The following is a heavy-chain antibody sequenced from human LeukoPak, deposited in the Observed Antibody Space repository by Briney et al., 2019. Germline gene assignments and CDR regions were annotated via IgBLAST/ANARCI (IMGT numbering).Heavy chain of an antibody. CDR3: ARGYRRSGSYVTAY. Sequence: ASVKVSCKASGYTFTSYDINWVRQATGQGLEWMGWMNPNSGNTGYAQKFQGRVTMTRNTSISTDYMELSSLRSEDTAVYYCARGYRRSGSYVTAYWGQGTLVTVSS. CDR1: GYTFTSYD. V-gene: IGHV1-8*01. D-gene: IGHD1-26*01. CDR2: MNPNSGNT. J-gene: IGHJ4*02.